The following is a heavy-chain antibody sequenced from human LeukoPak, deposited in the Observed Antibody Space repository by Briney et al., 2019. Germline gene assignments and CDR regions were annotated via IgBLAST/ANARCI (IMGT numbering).Heavy chain of an antibody. V-gene: IGHV3-11*01. Sequence: PGGSLRLSCAASGFTFSDYNMSWVRQAPGKGLEWVSYITNGGSTIHHADSVKGRFTISRDNAKKTLYLQMNSLRAEDTAVYYCARSIALTVVVADVWGQGTTVTASS. CDR1: GFTFSDYN. D-gene: IGHD2-21*01. CDR3: ARSIALTVVVADV. CDR2: ITNGGSTI. J-gene: IGHJ6*02.